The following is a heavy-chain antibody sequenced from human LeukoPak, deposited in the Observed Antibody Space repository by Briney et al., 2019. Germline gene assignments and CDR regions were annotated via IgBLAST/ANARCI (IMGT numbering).Heavy chain of an antibody. CDR3: ARDLGATTSGYFDY. J-gene: IGHJ4*02. V-gene: IGHV1-2*02. D-gene: IGHD1-26*01. CDR2: INPTSGGT. CDR1: GSTFTSFY. Sequence: ASVKLSWKASGSTFTSFYMHWVRQPPGQGLEWMGWINPTSGGTNYAQKFQGRVTRTRDTSISTAYMELSRLRSDDTAVYYCARDLGATTSGYFDYWGQGTLVTVSS.